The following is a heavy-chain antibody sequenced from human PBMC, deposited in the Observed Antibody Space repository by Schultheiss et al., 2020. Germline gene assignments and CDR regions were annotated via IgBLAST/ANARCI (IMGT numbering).Heavy chain of an antibody. CDR3: AKRGDFNWFDP. V-gene: IGHV4-4*07. Sequence: SETLSLTCTVSGGSISSYYWSWIRQPAGKGLEWIGRIYTSGSTNYNPSLKSRVTISVDTSKKQFSLKLRSVTAADTAVYYCAKRGDFNWFDPWGQGTLVTVSS. CDR2: IYTSGST. J-gene: IGHJ5*02. D-gene: IGHD3-3*01. CDR1: GGSISSYY.